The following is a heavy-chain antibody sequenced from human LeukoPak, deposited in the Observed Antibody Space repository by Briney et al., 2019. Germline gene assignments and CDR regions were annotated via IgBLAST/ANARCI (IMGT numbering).Heavy chain of an antibody. D-gene: IGHD3-10*01. J-gene: IGHJ3*02. CDR2: MNPNSGNT. V-gene: IGHV1-8*03. CDR3: ARRDGGPDAFDI. Sequence: GASVKVSCKASGYTFTSYDFNWVRQATGQGLEWMGWMNPNSGNTGYAQKFQGRVTITRNTSISTAYMELSSLRSEDTAVYYCARRDGGPDAFDIWGQGTMVTVSS. CDR1: GYTFTSYD.